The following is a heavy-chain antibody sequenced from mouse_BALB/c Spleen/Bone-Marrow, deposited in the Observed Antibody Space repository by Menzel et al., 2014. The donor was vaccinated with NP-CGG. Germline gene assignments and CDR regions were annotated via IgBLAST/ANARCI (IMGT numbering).Heavy chain of an antibody. CDR2: IDPYNGGT. J-gene: IGHJ3*01. D-gene: IGHD2-14*01. CDR1: GYSFTDYN. CDR3: VRGDYRYSWFAY. V-gene: IGHV1S135*01. Sequence: VQLQQSGPELVKPGASVKVSCKASGYSFTDYNMSWVKQSHGKSLEWIGYIDPYNGGTTYNQKFKGKATLTVDKSSSTAIMHLNSLTSDDSTVYYCVRGDYRYSWFAYWGQGTLVTVSA.